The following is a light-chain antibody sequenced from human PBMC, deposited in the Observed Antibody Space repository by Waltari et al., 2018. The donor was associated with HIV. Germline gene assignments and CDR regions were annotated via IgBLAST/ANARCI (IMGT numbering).Light chain of an antibody. Sequence: QSVLTQPPSASGAPGQRVTIPCSGSFSNIGSTTVNWYQQLPGTAPRLLIYGSSQRPSGVPDRFSGSRSDTSASLDISGLHSEDEGDYYCAVWDDSLSEYVFATGTKVFVL. J-gene: IGLJ1*01. CDR3: AVWDDSLSEYV. V-gene: IGLV1-44*01. CDR2: GSS. CDR1: FSNIGSTT.